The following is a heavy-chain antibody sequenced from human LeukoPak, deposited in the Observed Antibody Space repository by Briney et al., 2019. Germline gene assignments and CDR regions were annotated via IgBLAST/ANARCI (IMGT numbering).Heavy chain of an antibody. J-gene: IGHJ3*02. CDR2: ISWNSGSI. CDR1: GFTFDDYA. Sequence: GGSLSLSCAASGFTFDDYAMHWVRQAPGKGLEWVSGISWNSGSIGYADSVKGRFTISRDNAKNSLYLQMNSLRAEDTALYYCAKVQDRGDFWSGYYAPTGAFDIWGQGTMVTVSS. V-gene: IGHV3-9*01. CDR3: AKVQDRGDFWSGYYAPTGAFDI. D-gene: IGHD3-3*01.